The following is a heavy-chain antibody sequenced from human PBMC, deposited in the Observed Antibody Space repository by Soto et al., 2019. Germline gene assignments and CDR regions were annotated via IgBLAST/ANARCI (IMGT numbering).Heavy chain of an antibody. Sequence: GGSLRLSCAASELSFSDFWMSWVRQAPGRGLEWLANIKQDGSEKHYVDSVKGRFTISRDNAKNSLYLQINSLRAEDTAVYYCALHLAPWGQGTLVTVSS. CDR2: IKQDGSEK. CDR3: ALHLAP. J-gene: IGHJ5*02. CDR1: ELSFSDFW. V-gene: IGHV3-7*01.